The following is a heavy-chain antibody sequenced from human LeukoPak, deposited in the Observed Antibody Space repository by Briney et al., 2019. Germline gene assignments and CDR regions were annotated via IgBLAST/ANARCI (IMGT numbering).Heavy chain of an antibody. J-gene: IGHJ5*02. Sequence: GGSLRLSCAASGFTVSSNYMSWVRQAPGKGLEWVSVIYSGGSTYYADSVKGRFTNSRDNSKTTLYLQMNSLRADDTAVYYCAGNYYDRSGYYAWGQGTLVTVSS. D-gene: IGHD3-22*01. CDR3: AGNYYDRSGYYA. V-gene: IGHV3-66*01. CDR2: IYSGGST. CDR1: GFTVSSNY.